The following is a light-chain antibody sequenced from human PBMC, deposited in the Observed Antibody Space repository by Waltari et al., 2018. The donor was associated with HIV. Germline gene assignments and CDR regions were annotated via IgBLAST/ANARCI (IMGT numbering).Light chain of an antibody. CDR3: CSYAGSGTWV. Sequence: PPPPPASVSPSPDQPTPISCAATSSPVDGFNYLSWYQQHPGKAPTLMFYDVTKRPAGVSNRFSGSKSGNTASRTISGLQAEDEADYYCCSYAGSGTWVFGGGTKLTVI. CDR1: SSPVDGFNY. J-gene: IGLJ3*02. CDR2: DVT. V-gene: IGLV2-23*02.